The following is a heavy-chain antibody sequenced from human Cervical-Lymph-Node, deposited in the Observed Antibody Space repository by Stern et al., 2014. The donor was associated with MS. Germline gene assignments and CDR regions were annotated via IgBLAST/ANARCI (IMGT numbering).Heavy chain of an antibody. CDR1: GGTFSSAYA. D-gene: IGHD2-15*01. V-gene: IGHV1-69*09. CDR2: IIPLIGLA. CDR3: ARGIVTNRPAATLHNLFDP. Sequence: VQLVESGAEVKKPGSSVNVSCKASGGTFSSAYAVTWVRQAPGQGLEWMGRIIPLIGLANYAQKFQTRLTITADKSSSTVYKRLSNLTSEDTALYYCARGIVTNRPAATLHNLFDPWGQGTLVTVSS. J-gene: IGHJ5*02.